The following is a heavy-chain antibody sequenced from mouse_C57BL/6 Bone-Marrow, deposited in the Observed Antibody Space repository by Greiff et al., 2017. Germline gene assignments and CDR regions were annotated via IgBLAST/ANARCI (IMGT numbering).Heavy chain of an antibody. V-gene: IGHV5-17*01. D-gene: IGHD1-1*02. CDR1: GFTFSDYG. CDR2: ISSGSSTI. CDR3: GRLFGDWYFEV. J-gene: IGHJ1*03. Sequence: EVQLVESGGGLVKPGGSLKLSCAASGFTFSDYGMHWVRQAPEKGLEWVAYISSGSSTIYYADTVKGRFTISRDNAKNTLFLQMTILRSEDTAMYYCGRLFGDWYFEVWGTGTTVTVSS.